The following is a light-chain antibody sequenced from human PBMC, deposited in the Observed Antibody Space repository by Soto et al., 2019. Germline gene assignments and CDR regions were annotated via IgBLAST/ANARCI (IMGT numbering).Light chain of an antibody. CDR1: SSDVGGYNF. CDR2: EVS. Sequence: QSALTLPPSASGSPGQSVTISCTGTSSDVGGYNFVSWYQQHPGKAPKLMIYEVSERPSGVPDRFSGSKSGNTASLTVSGLQAEYEAHYYSSSYAGSNIVVFGGGTKLTVL. V-gene: IGLV2-8*01. CDR3: SSYAGSNIVV. J-gene: IGLJ2*01.